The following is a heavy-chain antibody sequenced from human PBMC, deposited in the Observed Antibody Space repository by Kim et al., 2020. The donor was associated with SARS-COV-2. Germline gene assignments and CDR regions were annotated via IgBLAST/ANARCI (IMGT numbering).Heavy chain of an antibody. D-gene: IGHD1-7*01. Sequence: SETVSLTCTVSGGSISSGGYYWSWIRQHPGKGLEWIGYIYYSGSTYYNPSLKSRVTISVDTSKNQFSLKLSSVTAADTAVYYCARFGMELRGWFDPWGQGTLVTVSS. CDR2: IYYSGST. J-gene: IGHJ5*02. CDR3: ARFGMELRGWFDP. V-gene: IGHV4-31*03. CDR1: GGSISSGGYY.